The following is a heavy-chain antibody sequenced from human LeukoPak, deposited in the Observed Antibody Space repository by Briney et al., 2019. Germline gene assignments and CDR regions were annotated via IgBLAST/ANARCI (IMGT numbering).Heavy chain of an antibody. D-gene: IGHD3-10*01. J-gene: IGHJ4*02. CDR2: ITSSSSYI. Sequence: GGSLRLSCAASGFNFNTYNMNWVRQAPGQGLEWVSSITSSSSYIYYADSVKGRFTISRDNAKDSLYLQMNSLRVEDTAVYYCAKVAKYYYGSETYYFFEHWGQGTPVTASS. CDR1: GFNFNTYN. CDR3: AKVAKYYYGSETYYFFEH. V-gene: IGHV3-21*01.